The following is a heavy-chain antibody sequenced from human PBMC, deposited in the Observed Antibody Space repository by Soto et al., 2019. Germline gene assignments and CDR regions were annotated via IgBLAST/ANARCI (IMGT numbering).Heavy chain of an antibody. J-gene: IGHJ5*01. Sequence: EVQLLDSGGELVQPGGSLRLSCAASGFSFSSHVMSWVRQAPGKGLEWVSSISRSGGGTYYADSVKGGFIISRDNSKNTPDLQMNSLRGGDTAVYYCAKGWCDSWGQGTLVTVSS. V-gene: IGHV3-23*01. CDR1: GFSFSSHV. CDR3: AKGWCDS. CDR2: ISRSGGGT.